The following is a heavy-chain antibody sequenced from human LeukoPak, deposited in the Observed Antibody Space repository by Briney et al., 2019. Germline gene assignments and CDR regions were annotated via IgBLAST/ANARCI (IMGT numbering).Heavy chain of an antibody. J-gene: IGHJ4*02. CDR3: ARSWDPALIFDY. CDR1: GGSISSYY. Sequence: SETLSLTCTVSGGSISSYYWSWIRQPPGKGLEWIGYIYYSGSTNYNPSLKSRVTISVDTSKNQFSLKLSSVTAADTAVYYCARSWDPALIFDYWGQGTLVTVSS. V-gene: IGHV4-59*01. D-gene: IGHD1-26*01. CDR2: IYYSGST.